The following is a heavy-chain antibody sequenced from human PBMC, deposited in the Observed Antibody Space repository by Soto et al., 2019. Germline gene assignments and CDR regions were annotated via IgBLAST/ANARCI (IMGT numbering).Heavy chain of an antibody. D-gene: IGHD6-19*01. Sequence: QVQLVESGGGVVQPGRSLRLSCAASGFTFSSYGMHWVRQAPGKGLEWVAVISYDGSNKYYADSVKGRFTISRDNSKNTLYLQMNSLRAEDTAVYYCAKDPWLPVDYWGQGTLVTVSS. CDR2: ISYDGSNK. CDR3: AKDPWLPVDY. CDR1: GFTFSSYG. V-gene: IGHV3-30*18. J-gene: IGHJ4*02.